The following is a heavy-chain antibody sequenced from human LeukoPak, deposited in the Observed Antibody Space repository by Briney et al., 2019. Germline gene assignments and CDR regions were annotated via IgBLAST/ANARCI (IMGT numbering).Heavy chain of an antibody. D-gene: IGHD3-3*01. CDR1: GFTFSNN. J-gene: IGHJ4*02. Sequence: GRSLRLSCAASGFTFSNNMNWVRQAPGKGLEWVSCISGSGKYIYYADSVKGRFTISRDNAKNSLYLQMNSLRAEDTAVYYCAREPFWSGYYSNLHFDYWGQGTLVTVSS. CDR3: AREPFWSGYYSNLHFDY. V-gene: IGHV3-21*01. CDR2: ISGSGKYI.